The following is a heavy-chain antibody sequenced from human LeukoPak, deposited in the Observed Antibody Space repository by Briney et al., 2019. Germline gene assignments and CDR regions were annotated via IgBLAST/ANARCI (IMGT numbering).Heavy chain of an antibody. D-gene: IGHD1-26*01. Sequence: GGSLRLSCLTSGFTLSTNAMSWVRQAPGKGLEWIPGISGSGASTYYADSVKGRFTISRDDSRNTLYLQMNSLRGDDTAVYYCAKDVGKWESLHFFDYWGQGTLVTVSS. CDR1: GFTLSTNA. CDR2: ISGSGAST. V-gene: IGHV3-23*01. CDR3: AKDVGKWESLHFFDY. J-gene: IGHJ4*02.